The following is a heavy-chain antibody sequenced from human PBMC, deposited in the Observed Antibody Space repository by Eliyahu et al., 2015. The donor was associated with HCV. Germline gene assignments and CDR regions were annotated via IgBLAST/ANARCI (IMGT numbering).Heavy chain of an antibody. J-gene: IGHJ4*02. V-gene: IGHV4-39*07. CDR1: XGAISSXSYY. D-gene: IGHD6-6*01. CDR3: ATGAARDY. Sequence: QLQLQESGPGLVKPSXTLSLTXXVSXGAISSXSYYWGXXRQPPGKGLEWIGSIYYSGSTYYNPSLKSRVTISVDTSKNQFSLKLSSVTAADTAVYYCATGAARDYWGQGTLVTVSS. CDR2: IYYSGST.